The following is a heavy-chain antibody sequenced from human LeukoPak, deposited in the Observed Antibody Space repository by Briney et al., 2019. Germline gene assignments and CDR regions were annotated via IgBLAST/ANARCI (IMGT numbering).Heavy chain of an antibody. D-gene: IGHD3/OR15-3a*01. CDR2: ICSDGST. CDR1: RFTVSSNY. V-gene: IGHV3-53*01. J-gene: IGHJ6*03. Sequence: PGGSLRLSCAASRFTVSSNYMSWVRQAPGKGLEWVSVICSDGSTYYADSVKGRFTISRDNSKNTLYLQMNSLRAEDTAVYYCAKESVDPHYYMDVWGKGTTVTVSS. CDR3: AKESVDPHYYMDV.